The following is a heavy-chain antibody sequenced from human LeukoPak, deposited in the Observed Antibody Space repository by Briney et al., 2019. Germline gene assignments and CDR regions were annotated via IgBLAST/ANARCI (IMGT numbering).Heavy chain of an antibody. Sequence: GESLKISCKGSGYRFNNYWIAWVRQMPGKGLEWMGIIYPGDSDSRYSPSFQGQVTFSADKSTSTAYLQWSSLEASDTAMYYCARRNGDTIDYWGQGTLVTVSS. V-gene: IGHV5-51*01. CDR3: ARRNGDTIDY. CDR1: GYRFNNYW. CDR2: IYPGDSDS. D-gene: IGHD2-21*01. J-gene: IGHJ4*02.